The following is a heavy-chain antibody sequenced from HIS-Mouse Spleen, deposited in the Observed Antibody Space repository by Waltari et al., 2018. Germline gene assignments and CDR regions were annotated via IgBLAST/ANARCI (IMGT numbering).Heavy chain of an antibody. Sequence: QVQLVESGGGVVQPGRSLRLSCAASGFTFSSYAMHWVRQAPGKGLEWVAVISYDGSNKYYADSVKGRFTISRDNSKNTLYLQMNSLRAEDTAVYYCARDRGDLPAFDTALVYHYYYYYGMDVWGQGTTVTVSS. CDR1: GFTFSSYA. CDR2: ISYDGSNK. D-gene: IGHD5-18*01. J-gene: IGHJ6*02. CDR3: ARDRGDLPAFDTALVYHYYYYYGMDV. V-gene: IGHV3-30-3*01.